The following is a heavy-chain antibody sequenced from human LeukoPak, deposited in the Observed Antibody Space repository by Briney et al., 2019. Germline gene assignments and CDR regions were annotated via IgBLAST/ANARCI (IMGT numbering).Heavy chain of an antibody. CDR2: ISAYNGNT. Sequence: ASVKVSCKASGYTFTSYGISGVRQAPGQGLEWMGWISAYNGNTNYAQKLQGRVTMTTDTSTSTAYMELRSLRSDDTAVYYCARGDTQTAISPEFDYWGQGTLVTVSS. D-gene: IGHD2-21*02. J-gene: IGHJ4*02. CDR1: GYTFTSYG. V-gene: IGHV1-18*01. CDR3: ARGDTQTAISPEFDY.